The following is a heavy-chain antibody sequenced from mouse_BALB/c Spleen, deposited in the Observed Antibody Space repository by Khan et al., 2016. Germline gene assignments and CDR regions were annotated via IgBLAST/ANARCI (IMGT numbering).Heavy chain of an antibody. CDR2: IYTYTGKP. J-gene: IGHJ2*01. CDR3: AVHYYGSRGNCFDY. V-gene: IGHV9-1*02. D-gene: IGHD1-1*01. CDR1: GYTLTNYG. Sequence: QIQLVQPGPELKKPGETVKISCKASGYTLTNYGMNWVKQAPGKGLKWMGWIYTYTGKPTYSDDFKGRFAFSLETSASTAYLQINSLKNEDMATDYCAVHYYGSRGNCFDYWGQGTTLTVSA.